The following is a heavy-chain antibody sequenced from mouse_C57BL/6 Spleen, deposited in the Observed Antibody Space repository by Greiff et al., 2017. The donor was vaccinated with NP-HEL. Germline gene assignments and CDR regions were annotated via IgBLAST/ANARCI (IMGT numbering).Heavy chain of an antibody. V-gene: IGHV1-15*01. J-gene: IGHJ4*01. CDR1: GYTFTDYE. CDR2: IDPETGGT. CDR3: TREDYYAYAMDY. D-gene: IGHD1-1*01. Sequence: VQLVESGAELVRPGASVTLSCKASGYTFTDYEMHWVKQTPVHGLEWIGAIDPETGGTAYNQKFKGKAILTADKSSSTAYMELRSLTSEDSAVYYCTREDYYAYAMDYWGQGASVTVSS.